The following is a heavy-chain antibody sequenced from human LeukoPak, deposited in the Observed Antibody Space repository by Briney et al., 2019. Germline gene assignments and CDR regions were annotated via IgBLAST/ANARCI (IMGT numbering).Heavy chain of an antibody. CDR3: ARGGGLDV. V-gene: IGHV3-7*03. D-gene: IGHD3-16*01. CDR2: INHNGNVT. Sequence: XRXKGLEWVATINHNGNVTYYVDSLKGRFTISRYNAKNSLYLQMSNLRAEDTAVYFCARGGGLDVWGQGATATVSS. J-gene: IGHJ6*02.